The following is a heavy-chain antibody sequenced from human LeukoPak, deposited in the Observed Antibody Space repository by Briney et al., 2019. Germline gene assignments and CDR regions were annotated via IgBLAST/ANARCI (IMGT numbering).Heavy chain of an antibody. CDR3: ARDANSTNWYNWFDP. CDR1: GSTFTNYA. CDR2: ITGIGSAT. J-gene: IGHJ5*02. V-gene: IGHV3-23*01. Sequence: GGSLRLSCAASGSTFTNYAISWVRQAPGEGLEWVSSITGIGSATKYAGSVNGWLTISRDNSKNTLYLQMNSLRAEDTAVYFCARDANSTNWYNWFDPWGQGTLVTVSS. D-gene: IGHD2-2*01.